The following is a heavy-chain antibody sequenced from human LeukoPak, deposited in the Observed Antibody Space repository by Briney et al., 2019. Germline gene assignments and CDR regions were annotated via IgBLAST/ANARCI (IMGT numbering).Heavy chain of an antibody. V-gene: IGHV3-48*04. CDR1: GFSFGSYG. Sequence: GGSLRLSCAASGFSFGSYGLSWVRQTPGKGLQWVSYISGNGGTTHYADSVEGRFTISRDNAKNSLYLQMNSLRAEDTAVYYCARDLQLDHYYYGMDVWGQGTTVTVSS. CDR3: ARDLQLDHYYYGMDV. CDR2: ISGNGGTT. D-gene: IGHD2-2*01. J-gene: IGHJ6*02.